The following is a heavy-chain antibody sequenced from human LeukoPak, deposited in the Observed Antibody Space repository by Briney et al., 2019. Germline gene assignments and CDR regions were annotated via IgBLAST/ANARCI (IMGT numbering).Heavy chain of an antibody. V-gene: IGHV4-39*07. Sequence: PSETLSLTCTVSGGSISSSNYYWGWIRQPPGKGLEWIGNIYYTGSSSYNSSLKSRVTISVDTSKNQFSLQLSSVTAADTAVYYCARENYCTNGVCWAFDPWGQGTLVTVSS. CDR3: ARENYCTNGVCWAFDP. CDR1: GGSISSSNYY. J-gene: IGHJ5*02. D-gene: IGHD2-8*01. CDR2: IYYTGSS.